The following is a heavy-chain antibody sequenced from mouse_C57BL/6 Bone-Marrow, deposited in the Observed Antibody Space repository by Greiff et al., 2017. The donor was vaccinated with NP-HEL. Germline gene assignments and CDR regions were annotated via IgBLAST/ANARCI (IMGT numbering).Heavy chain of an antibody. J-gene: IGHJ3*01. Sequence: EVKLVESGGGLVQPGGSLSLSCAASGFTFTDYYMSWVRQPPGKALEWLGFIRNKANGYTTEYSASVKGRFTISRDNSQSILYLQMNALRAEDSATYYCARYSDYDYEGFAYWGQGTLVTVSA. CDR3: ARYSDYDYEGFAY. CDR1: GFTFTDYY. CDR2: IRNKANGYTT. V-gene: IGHV7-3*01. D-gene: IGHD2-4*01.